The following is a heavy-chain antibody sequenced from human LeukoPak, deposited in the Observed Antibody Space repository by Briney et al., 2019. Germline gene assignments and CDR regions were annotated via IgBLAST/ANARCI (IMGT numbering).Heavy chain of an antibody. J-gene: IGHJ4*02. CDR3: ARGYSSGLLGY. CDR1: GFTFNSYA. D-gene: IGHD6-19*01. CDR2: ISGSGGNT. Sequence: GGSLRLSCAASGFTFNSYAMYWVRQAPGKGLEWVSVISGSGGNTYYADSVKGRFTISRDNSKNTLYLQMNSLRADDTAIYYCARGYSSGLLGYWGQGTLVTVSS. V-gene: IGHV3-23*01.